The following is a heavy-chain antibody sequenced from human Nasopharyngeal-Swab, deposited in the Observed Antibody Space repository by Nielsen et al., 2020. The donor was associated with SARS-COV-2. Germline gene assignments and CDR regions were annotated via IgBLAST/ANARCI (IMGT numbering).Heavy chain of an antibody. D-gene: IGHD7-27*01. Sequence: VRQAPGKGQEWVGRIKSKTDGGTTDYAAPVKGRFTISRDDSKNTLYLQMNSLKTEDTAVYYCTTDLGSSGFDYWGQGTLVTVSS. CDR2: IKSKTDGGTT. CDR3: TTDLGSSGFDY. V-gene: IGHV3-15*07. J-gene: IGHJ4*02.